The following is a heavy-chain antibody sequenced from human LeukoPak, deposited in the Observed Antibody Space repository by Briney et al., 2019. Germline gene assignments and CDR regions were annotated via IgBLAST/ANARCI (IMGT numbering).Heavy chain of an antibody. V-gene: IGHV4-39*07. CDR3: ARNYGSGIG. D-gene: IGHD3-10*01. CDR2: IYYSGTT. Sequence: SETLSLTCTVSGGSISSSSYYWGWIRQPPGKGLEWIGSIYYSGTTYYTPSLKSRVTVSVHTSKNQFSLKLSSVTAADTAVYYCARNYGSGIGWGQGTLVTVSS. CDR1: GGSISSSSYY. J-gene: IGHJ4*02.